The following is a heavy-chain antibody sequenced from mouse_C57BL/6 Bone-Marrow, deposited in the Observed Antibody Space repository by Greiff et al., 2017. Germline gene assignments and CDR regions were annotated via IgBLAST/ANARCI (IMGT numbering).Heavy chain of an antibody. CDR2: INYDGSST. CDR1: GFTFSDYY. V-gene: IGHV5-16*01. D-gene: IGHD1-1*01. Sequence: EVMLVESEGGLVQPGSSMKLSCTASGFTFSDYYMAWVRQVPETGLEWVANINYDGSSTYSLASLKRRFIISRDNAKNILYLQMSSLKSEDTATYYCARSRGLLLRRDYAMDYWGQGTSVTVSS. CDR3: ARSRGLLLRRDYAMDY. J-gene: IGHJ4*01.